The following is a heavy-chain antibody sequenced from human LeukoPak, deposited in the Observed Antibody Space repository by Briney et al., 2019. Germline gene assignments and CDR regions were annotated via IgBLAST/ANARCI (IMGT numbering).Heavy chain of an antibody. CDR3: ARAFLAVAGKRPHFDY. Sequence: ASVKLSCKASGYTFTGYYMHWVRQAPGQGLEWMGWINPNSGGTNYAQKFQGRVTITADKSTSTAYMELSSLRSEDTAVYYCARAFLAVAGKRPHFDYWGQGTLVTVSS. CDR1: GYTFTGYY. CDR2: INPNSGGT. J-gene: IGHJ4*02. V-gene: IGHV1-2*02. D-gene: IGHD6-19*01.